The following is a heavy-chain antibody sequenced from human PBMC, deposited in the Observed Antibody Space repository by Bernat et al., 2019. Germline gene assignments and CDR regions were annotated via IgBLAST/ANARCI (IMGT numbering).Heavy chain of an antibody. Sequence: QVQLVQSGAEVKKPGASVKVSCKASGYTFTSYAMHWVRQAPGQRLEWMGWINAGNGNTKYSQKFQGRVTITRDTSASTAYMELSSQRSEDTAVYYCARDGVSRDTAMVPYYYYYGMDVWGQGTTVTVSS. CDR3: ARDGVSRDTAMVPYYYYYGMDV. CDR1: GYTFTSYA. J-gene: IGHJ6*02. CDR2: INAGNGNT. D-gene: IGHD5-18*01. V-gene: IGHV1-3*01.